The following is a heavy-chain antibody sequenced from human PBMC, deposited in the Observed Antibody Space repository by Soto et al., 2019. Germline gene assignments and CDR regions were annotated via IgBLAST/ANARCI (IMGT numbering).Heavy chain of an antibody. D-gene: IGHD3-22*01. CDR1: CGSISSGGYH. CDR3: ARGGVDYYDSSGYYFSPYYFDY. J-gene: IGHJ4*02. Sequence: PSETLSLTCTVSCGSISSGGYHWSWIRQHPGRGLEWIGYIYYSGSTYYNPSLKSRVTISVDRSKNQFSLKLSSVTAADTAVYYCARGGVDYYDSSGYYFSPYYFDYWGQGTLVTVSS. CDR2: IYYSGST. V-gene: IGHV4-31*03.